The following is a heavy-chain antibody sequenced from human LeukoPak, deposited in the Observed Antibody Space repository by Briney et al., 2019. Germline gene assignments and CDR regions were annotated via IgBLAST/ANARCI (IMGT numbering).Heavy chain of an antibody. J-gene: IGHJ4*02. Sequence: GGSLRLPCAASGFSFSNFWMNWVRQAPGEGLEWVANIKQDGSEKYYVDSVKGRFTISRDNAKNSLYLQMNSLRAEDTGVYYCGRGPTYGNSIDYWGQGTLVTASS. CDR3: GRGPTYGNSIDY. D-gene: IGHD4-23*01. V-gene: IGHV3-7*03. CDR2: IKQDGSEK. CDR1: GFSFSNFW.